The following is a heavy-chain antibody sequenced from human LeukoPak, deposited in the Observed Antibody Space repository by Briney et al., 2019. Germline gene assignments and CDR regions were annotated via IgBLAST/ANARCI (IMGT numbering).Heavy chain of an antibody. Sequence: ASVKVSCTASGYTFTGYYMHWVRQAPGQGLEWMVWINPNSDGTNYAQKFQGRVTMTRDTSISTAYMELSRLRSDDTAVYYCARGGRYCSSTSCYFDYWGQGTLVTVSS. CDR1: GYTFTGYY. J-gene: IGHJ4*02. V-gene: IGHV1-2*02. CDR2: INPNSDGT. D-gene: IGHD2-2*01. CDR3: ARGGRYCSSTSCYFDY.